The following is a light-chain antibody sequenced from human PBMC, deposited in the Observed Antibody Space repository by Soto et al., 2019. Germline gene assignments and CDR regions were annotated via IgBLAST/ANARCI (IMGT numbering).Light chain of an antibody. CDR1: QSVTNY. J-gene: IGKJ5*01. Sequence: EIVLTQSPATLSLSPGERATLSCRASQSVTNYLAWYQHKPGQAPRLLIYDATNRATGIPVRFSGSGSVTDFTLTISSLEPEDFAVYYCQQRSTLFTFGQGTQLEMK. V-gene: IGKV3-11*01. CDR3: QQRSTLFT. CDR2: DAT.